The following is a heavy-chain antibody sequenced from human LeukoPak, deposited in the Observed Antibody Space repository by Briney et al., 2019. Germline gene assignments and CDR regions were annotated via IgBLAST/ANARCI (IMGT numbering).Heavy chain of an antibody. J-gene: IGHJ4*02. Sequence: ASVKVSCKASGYTFTGYYMHWVRLAPGQGLEWMGWTNPNGGGTNYAQKFQGRVTMTRDTSIRTAYMELRRMRSDDTAVYYCAQAYYYDSSGYYGYWGQGTLVTVSS. D-gene: IGHD3-22*01. CDR2: TNPNGGGT. V-gene: IGHV1-2*02. CDR3: AQAYYYDSSGYYGY. CDR1: GYTFTGYY.